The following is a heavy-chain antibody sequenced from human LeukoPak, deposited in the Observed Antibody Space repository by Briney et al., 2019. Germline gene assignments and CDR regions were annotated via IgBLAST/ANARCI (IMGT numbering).Heavy chain of an antibody. CDR3: ARPGITAFDI. Sequence: PGGSLRLSCVASGFTLSSHNINWVRQAPGKGLEWVSHISSSGSITYYGDSVKGRITISRDNAKNSVSLYMNSLRVEDSAVYYCARPGITAFDIWGQGTMVTVSS. J-gene: IGHJ3*02. CDR2: ISSSGSIT. V-gene: IGHV3-48*01. CDR1: GFTLSSHN. D-gene: IGHD3-10*01.